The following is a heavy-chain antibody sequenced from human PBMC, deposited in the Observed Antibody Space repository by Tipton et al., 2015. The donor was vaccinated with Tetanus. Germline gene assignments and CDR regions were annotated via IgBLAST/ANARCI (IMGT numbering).Heavy chain of an antibody. J-gene: IGHJ5*02. CDR2: IYYSGTT. Sequence: TLSLTCNVSGASINAGGYLWTWVRQHPGKGLEGIGYIYYSGTTHYNPSLKSRLVMSVDVSKNQFSLNLSSVTAADAAVYYCARDQGGGRVARLNWFDPWGPGTLVTVSS. CDR3: ARDQGGGRVARLNWFDP. D-gene: IGHD3-16*01. V-gene: IGHV4-31*03. CDR1: GASINAGGYL.